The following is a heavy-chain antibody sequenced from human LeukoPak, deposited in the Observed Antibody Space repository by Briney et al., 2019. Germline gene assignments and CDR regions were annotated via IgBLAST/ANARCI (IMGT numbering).Heavy chain of an antibody. CDR1: GYTFTSYG. J-gene: IGHJ6*02. CDR3: ARVCYDFWSGSCTQDGMDV. Sequence: ASVKVSCKASGYTFTSYGISWVRQAPGQGLEWMGWISAYNGNTNYAQKLQGRVTMTTDTSTSTAYMELRSLRSDDTAVYYCARVCYDFWSGSCTQDGMDVWGQGTTVTASS. V-gene: IGHV1-18*01. CDR2: ISAYNGNT. D-gene: IGHD3-3*01.